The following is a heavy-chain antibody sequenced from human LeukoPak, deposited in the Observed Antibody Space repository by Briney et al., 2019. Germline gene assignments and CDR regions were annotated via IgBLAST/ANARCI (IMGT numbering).Heavy chain of an antibody. V-gene: IGHV4-39*01. CDR3: ASNDSSGYYDAFDI. Sequence: SETLSLTCTVSGGSISSSSYYWGWIRQPPGKGLEWIGSIYYSGSTYYNPSLKSRVTISVDTSKNQFSLKLGSVTAADTAVYYCASNDSSGYYDAFDIWGQGTMVTVSS. J-gene: IGHJ3*02. D-gene: IGHD3-22*01. CDR2: IYYSGST. CDR1: GGSISSSSYY.